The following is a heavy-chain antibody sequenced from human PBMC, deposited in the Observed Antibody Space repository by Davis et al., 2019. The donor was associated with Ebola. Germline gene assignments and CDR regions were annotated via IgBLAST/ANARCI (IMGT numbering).Heavy chain of an antibody. CDR2: ISAYNGNT. CDR3: AREGTIRGSYYMN. D-gene: IGHD1-26*01. Sequence: ASVKVSCKASGYSFTDDGISWVRQAPGQGLEWMGWISAYNGNTNYAQKLQGRVTMTTDTSTSKAYMELRSLRSDDTAVYYCAREGTIRGSYYMNWGQGTLVTVSS. J-gene: IGHJ4*02. CDR1: GYSFTDDG. V-gene: IGHV1-18*01.